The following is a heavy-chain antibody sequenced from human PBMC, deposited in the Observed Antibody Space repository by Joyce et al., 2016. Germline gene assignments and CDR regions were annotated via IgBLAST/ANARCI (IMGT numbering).Heavy chain of an antibody. CDR3: AKRGGTTVDQLVYYYFGMDV. V-gene: IGHV3-23*01. J-gene: IGHJ6*02. Sequence: EVKLLESGGGLVQPGGSLRLSCAASGFTFDNYAISWVRQAPGKGLEWVSSISNSGVSRQYADSVKGRFTISRDTSESTVYLEMSTLTDEDTAVYYCAKRGGTTVDQLVYYYFGMDVWGQGTTVAVSS. CDR1: GFTFDNYA. D-gene: IGHD6-6*01. CDR2: ISNSGVSR.